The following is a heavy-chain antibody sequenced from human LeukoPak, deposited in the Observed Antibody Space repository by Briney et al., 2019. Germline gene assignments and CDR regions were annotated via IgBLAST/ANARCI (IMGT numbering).Heavy chain of an antibody. J-gene: IGHJ5*02. V-gene: IGHV1-8*01. CDR1: GYPFTTYE. CDR2: VHPDTGYA. Sequence: ASVTVSCKTSGYPFTTYEINWVRRAAGQGLEWMGWVHPDTGYADYAQKFQGRVTMTSDTSISTAYMELSSLRSDATAVYFCARGPRNDPWGQGTLVTVSS. D-gene: IGHD1-14*01. CDR3: ARGPRNDP.